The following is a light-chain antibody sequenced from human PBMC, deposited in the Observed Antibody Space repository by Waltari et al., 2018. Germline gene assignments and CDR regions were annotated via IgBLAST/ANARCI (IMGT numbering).Light chain of an antibody. CDR3: QQYSSFST. CDR1: QSVGTW. V-gene: IGKV1-5*03. CDR2: MAS. Sequence: DIQMTQSPSTLSASVGDRVTISCRASQSVGTWLAWYQQKPGKAPKLLIYMASSLESGVPSRFSGSGSGREFTLTISSLQPDDFATYSCQQYSSFSTFDQGTKVDI. J-gene: IGKJ2*01.